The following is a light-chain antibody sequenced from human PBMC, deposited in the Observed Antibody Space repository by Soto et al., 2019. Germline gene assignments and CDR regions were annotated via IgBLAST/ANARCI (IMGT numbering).Light chain of an antibody. V-gene: IGKV3-20*01. CDR3: QQYGSLWT. J-gene: IGKJ1*01. CDR2: GAS. CDR1: QSVSSSH. Sequence: EIVLTKSPGTLSLSPGERATLSCRASQSVSSSHLAWYQQKPGRAPTLLIYGASSRATGIPDRFSGSGSGTDFTLTISRLEPGDFAVYYCQQYGSLWTFGQGTKVEIK.